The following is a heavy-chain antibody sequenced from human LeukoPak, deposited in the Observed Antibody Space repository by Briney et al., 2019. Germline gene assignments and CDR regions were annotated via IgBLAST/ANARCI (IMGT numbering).Heavy chain of an antibody. CDR1: GFTLSSHE. CDR3: AKGPGLCSYFVL. Sequence: GGSLTLSCAASGFTLSSHERNWVRQAPGRGLEWISYISSSGSTIFYTDSLKGRFTISRDNAKNSLYLQMNSLRADDSGVYYCAKGPGLCSYFVLSGQGTLVTVSS. D-gene: IGHD3/OR15-3a*01. CDR2: ISSSGSTI. V-gene: IGHV3-48*03. J-gene: IGHJ4*02.